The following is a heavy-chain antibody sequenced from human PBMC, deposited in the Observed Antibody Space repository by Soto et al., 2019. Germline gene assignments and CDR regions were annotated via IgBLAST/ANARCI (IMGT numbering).Heavy chain of an antibody. CDR3: ERDWDFWIDLYRSDAFDL. D-gene: IGHD3-3*01. V-gene: IGHV3-48*03. CDR2: FSGSGTII. CDR1: GFTFSSYE. J-gene: IGHJ3*01. Sequence: HPGGSLRLSCAAPGFTFSSYEMNWVRQAPGKGLVCLSYFSGSGTIILYADSVKGRFTISRGNAKDSLYLQMNSLRVEDTAVYYCERDWDFWIDLYRSDAFDLWGHGTMVTVSS.